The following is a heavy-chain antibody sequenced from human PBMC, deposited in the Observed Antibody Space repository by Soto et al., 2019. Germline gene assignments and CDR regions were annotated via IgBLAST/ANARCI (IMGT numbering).Heavy chain of an antibody. Sequence: SVKVSCKASGGTFSSYAISWVRQAPGQGLEWMGGIIPIFGTANYAQKFQGRVTITADESTSTAYMELSSLRSEDTAVYYCARAGAAYAIERSWFDPWGQGTLVTVSS. CDR1: GGTFSSYA. CDR3: ARAGAAYAIERSWFDP. V-gene: IGHV1-69*13. D-gene: IGHD2-2*01. J-gene: IGHJ5*02. CDR2: IIPIFGTA.